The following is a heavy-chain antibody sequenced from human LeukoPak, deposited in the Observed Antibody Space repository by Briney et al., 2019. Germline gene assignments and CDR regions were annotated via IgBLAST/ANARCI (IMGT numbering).Heavy chain of an antibody. CDR3: ARTMVRGVIITRFNWFDP. J-gene: IGHJ5*02. CDR2: INHSGST. Sequence: SETLSLTCAVYGGSFSGYYWSWIRQPPGKGLEWIGEINHSGSTNYNPSLKSRVTIPVDTSKNQFSLKLSSVTAADTAVYYCARTMVRGVIITRFNWFDPWGQGTLVTVSS. V-gene: IGHV4-34*01. CDR1: GGSFSGYY. D-gene: IGHD3-10*01.